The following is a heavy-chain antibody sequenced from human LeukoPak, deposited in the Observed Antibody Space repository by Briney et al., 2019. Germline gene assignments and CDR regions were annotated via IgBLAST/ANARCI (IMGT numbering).Heavy chain of an antibody. D-gene: IGHD3-22*01. CDR3: ARDPQGYYDSSKGAFDI. J-gene: IGHJ3*02. Sequence: SETLSLTCAVSGGSISSSNWRSWVRQPPGKGLEWIGEIYHSGSTNYNPSLKSRVTISVDKSKNQFSLKLSSVTAADTAVYYCARDPQGYYDSSKGAFDIWGQGTMVTVSS. CDR2: IYHSGST. V-gene: IGHV4-4*02. CDR1: GGSISSSNW.